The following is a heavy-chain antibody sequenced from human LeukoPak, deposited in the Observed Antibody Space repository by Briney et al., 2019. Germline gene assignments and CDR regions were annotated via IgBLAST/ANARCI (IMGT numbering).Heavy chain of an antibody. CDR2: ISWNSGSV. CDR3: AKDSRELLRPDAFDI. Sequence: PGGSLRLSRAASGFTFDDYAMHWVRQAPGKGLEWVSGISWNSGSVGYADSVKGRFTISRDNAKNSLYLQMNSLRAEDTALYYCAKDSRELLRPDAFDIWGQGTMVTVSS. D-gene: IGHD1-26*01. J-gene: IGHJ3*02. V-gene: IGHV3-9*01. CDR1: GFTFDDYA.